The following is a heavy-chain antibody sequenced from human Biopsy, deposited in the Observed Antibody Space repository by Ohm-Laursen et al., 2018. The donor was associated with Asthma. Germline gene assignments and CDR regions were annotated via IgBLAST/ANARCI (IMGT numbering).Heavy chain of an antibody. J-gene: IGHJ4*02. V-gene: IGHV1-46*01. CDR2: INPSGGST. D-gene: IGHD1-7*01. Sequence: ASVKVSCKPSGYTFTSYYMHWVRQAPGQGLEWMGIINPSGGSTSYAQKFQGRVTMTRGTSTSTVYMELSSLRSEDTAVYYCARRGITGTTLDYWGQGTLVTVSS. CDR3: ARRGITGTTLDY. CDR1: GYTFTSYY.